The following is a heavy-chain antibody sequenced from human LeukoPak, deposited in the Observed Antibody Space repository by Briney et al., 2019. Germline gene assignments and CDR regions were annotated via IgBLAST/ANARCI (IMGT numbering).Heavy chain of an antibody. CDR1: GFTFSNYY. CDR2: IKEDGSEK. Sequence: GGSLRLSCAASGFTFSNYYMNWVRQAPGKGLEWVANIKEDGSEKYYVDSVKGRFTISRDNAKNSLYLQMNSLRAEDTAVYYCARSPYYDFWSGYLIGFDYWGQGTLVTVSS. D-gene: IGHD3-3*01. J-gene: IGHJ4*02. CDR3: ARSPYYDFWSGYLIGFDY. V-gene: IGHV3-7*01.